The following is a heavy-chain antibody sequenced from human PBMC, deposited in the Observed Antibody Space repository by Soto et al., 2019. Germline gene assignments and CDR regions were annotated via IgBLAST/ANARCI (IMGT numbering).Heavy chain of an antibody. D-gene: IGHD3-3*01. J-gene: IGHJ4*02. CDR2: ISGSGDST. Sequence: EVQLLESGGDLAQPGGSLRLSGVASGFAFSNYAMNWVRQAPGTGLEWVSIISGSGDSTNYADSVRGRFTISRDNSKNTLYLQMYSLTAEDTAVYYCAKIPQITIIAVPNFDYWGQGTLVTVSS. V-gene: IGHV3-23*01. CDR3: AKIPQITIIAVPNFDY. CDR1: GFAFSNYA.